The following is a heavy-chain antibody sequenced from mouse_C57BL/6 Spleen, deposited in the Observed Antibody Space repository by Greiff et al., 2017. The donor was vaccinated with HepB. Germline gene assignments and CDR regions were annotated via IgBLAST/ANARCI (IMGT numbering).Heavy chain of an antibody. Sequence: QVHVKQSGAELVKPGASVKISCKASGYAFSSYWMNWVKQRPGKGLEWIGQIYPGDGDTNYNGKFKGKATLTADKSSSTAYMQLSSLTSEDSAVYFCARSDGYYDDYWGQGTTLTVSS. CDR3: ARSDGYYDDY. J-gene: IGHJ2*01. CDR1: GYAFSSYW. D-gene: IGHD2-3*01. V-gene: IGHV1-80*01. CDR2: IYPGDGDT.